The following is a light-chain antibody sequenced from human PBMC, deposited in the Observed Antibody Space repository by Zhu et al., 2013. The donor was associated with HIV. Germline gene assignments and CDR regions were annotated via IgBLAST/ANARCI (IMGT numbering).Light chain of an antibody. CDR2: VAS. V-gene: IGKV1-9*01. CDR3: QQADSFPPT. Sequence: DIQLTQSPSFLSASVGDRVTITCWASQGIANYLAWFQQKPGKAPKLLIYVASTLQSGVPSRFSGSGSGTDFTLTISNLQAEDFVTYYCQQADSFPPTFGGGTEGGDQT. J-gene: IGKJ4*01. CDR1: QGIANY.